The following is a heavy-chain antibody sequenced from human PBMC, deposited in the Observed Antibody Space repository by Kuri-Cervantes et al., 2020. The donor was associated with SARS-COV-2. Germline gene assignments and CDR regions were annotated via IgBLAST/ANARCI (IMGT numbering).Heavy chain of an antibody. CDR2: INHSGST. V-gene: IGHV4-34*01. CDR1: GGFISSYY. Sequence: GSLRLSCTVSGGFISSYYWSWIRQPPGKGLEWIGEINHSGSTNYNPSLKSRVTISVDTSKNQFSLKLSSVTAADTAVYYCARGDSSGWPIEDWFDPWGQGTLVTVSS. J-gene: IGHJ5*02. D-gene: IGHD6-19*01. CDR3: ARGDSSGWPIEDWFDP.